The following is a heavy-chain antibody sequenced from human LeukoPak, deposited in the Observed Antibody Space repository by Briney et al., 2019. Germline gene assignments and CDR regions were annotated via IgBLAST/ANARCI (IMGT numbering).Heavy chain of an antibody. D-gene: IGHD6-13*01. Sequence: SETLSLTCTVSGGSISSYYWSWIRQPAGKGLEWIGRIYTSGSTNYNPSLKSRVTISVDTSKNQFSLKLSSVTAADTAVYYCAXGSXXXRAXYSSSWYLYFQHWGQGTLVTVSS. CDR2: IYTSGST. CDR1: GGSISSYY. J-gene: IGHJ1*01. V-gene: IGHV4-4*07. CDR3: AXGSXXXRAXYSSSWYLYFQH.